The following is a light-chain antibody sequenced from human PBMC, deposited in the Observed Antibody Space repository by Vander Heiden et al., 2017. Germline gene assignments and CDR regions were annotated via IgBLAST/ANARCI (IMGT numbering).Light chain of an antibody. V-gene: IGKV3-20*01. CDR2: GAS. CDR1: QSLSRNF. Sequence: PGQRATLSCRASQSLSRNFLAWYQQKPGQSPRLLIYGASNRAAGTPDRFSGSGSGTAFTLTISRLEPEDFAVYFCQQYDKLPLTCGGGTKVDLK. J-gene: IGKJ4*01. CDR3: QQYDKLPLT.